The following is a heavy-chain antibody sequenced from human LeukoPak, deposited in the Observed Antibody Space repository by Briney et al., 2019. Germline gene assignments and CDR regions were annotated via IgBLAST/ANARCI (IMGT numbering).Heavy chain of an antibody. CDR2: IYPADSDT. J-gene: IGHJ4*02. CDR1: GYTFTSYW. D-gene: IGHD6-13*01. CDR3: AKMGGFSSSRFYFDY. Sequence: PGESLKISCKGSGYTFTSYWIGWVRQMPGKGLEWMGIIYPADSDTRYSPSFQGQVTISADKSISAAYLQWSSLKASDTAIYYCAKMGGFSSSRFYFDYWGQGTLVTVSS. V-gene: IGHV5-51*01.